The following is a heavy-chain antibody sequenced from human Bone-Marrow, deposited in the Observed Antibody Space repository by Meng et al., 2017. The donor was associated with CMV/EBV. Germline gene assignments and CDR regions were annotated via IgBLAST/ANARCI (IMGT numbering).Heavy chain of an antibody. CDR1: GFTFSSYE. Sequence: GESLKISCAASGFTFSSYEMNWVRQAPGKGLEWVSYISSSGSTIYYADSVKGRFTISRDNAKNSLYLQMNSLRAEDTAVYYCARAPYSFDSGTYYTRATVLTGWGQGTLVTVSS. V-gene: IGHV3-48*03. D-gene: IGHD3-10*01. CDR2: ISSSGSTI. CDR3: ARAPYSFDSGTYYTRATVLTG. J-gene: IGHJ4*02.